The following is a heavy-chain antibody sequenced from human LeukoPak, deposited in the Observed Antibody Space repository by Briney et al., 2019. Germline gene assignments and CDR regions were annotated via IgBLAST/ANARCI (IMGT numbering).Heavy chain of an antibody. V-gene: IGHV4-39*07. CDR1: GGSISSSSYY. J-gene: IGHJ6*03. Sequence: SETLSLTCTVSGGSISSSSYYWGWIRQPPGKGLEWIGSIYYSGNTYYNPPLKSRVTISVDTSKNQFSLKLSSVTAADTAVYYCARDRSWGFYGGNSLYYYYYMDVWGKGTTVTVSS. D-gene: IGHD4-23*01. CDR3: ARDRSWGFYGGNSLYYYYYMDV. CDR2: IYYSGNT.